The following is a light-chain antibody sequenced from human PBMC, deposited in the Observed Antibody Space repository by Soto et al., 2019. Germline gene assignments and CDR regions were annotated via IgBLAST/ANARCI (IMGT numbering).Light chain of an antibody. Sequence: EIVLTQSPGTLSLSPGERATLSCRASQSVGGTYLAWYLQRTGQTPRLLIYGASTRATGIPERFSGSGSGTDLTLTISRLEPEDFAVYYCQQYGSSPFTFGPGTKVDIK. V-gene: IGKV3-20*01. CDR1: QSVGGTY. J-gene: IGKJ3*01. CDR2: GAS. CDR3: QQYGSSPFT.